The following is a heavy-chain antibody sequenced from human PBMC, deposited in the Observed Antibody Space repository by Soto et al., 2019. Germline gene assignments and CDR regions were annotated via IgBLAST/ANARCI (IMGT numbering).Heavy chain of an antibody. J-gene: IGHJ4*02. CDR1: GGSFSGYY. Sequence: PSETLSLTCAVYGGSFSGYYWSWIRQPPGKGLEWIGEINHSGNTNYNPSLKSRVTISVDTSKNQFSLKLSSVTAADTAVYYCGREGYSGYDSRFDYWGQGTLVTVSS. CDR2: INHSGNT. V-gene: IGHV4-34*01. D-gene: IGHD5-12*01. CDR3: GREGYSGYDSRFDY.